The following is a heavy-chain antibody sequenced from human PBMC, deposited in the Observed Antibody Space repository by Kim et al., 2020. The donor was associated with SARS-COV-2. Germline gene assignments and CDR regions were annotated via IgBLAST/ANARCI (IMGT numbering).Heavy chain of an antibody. J-gene: IGHJ6*02. V-gene: IGHV3-33*01. CDR3: ARGPVIYCSGGSCYSPPYYYYGMDV. CDR2: IWYDGSNK. CDR1: GFTFSSYG. D-gene: IGHD2-15*01. Sequence: GGSLRLSCAASGFTFSSYGMHWVRQAPGKGLEWVAVIWYDGSNKYYADSVKGRFTISRDNSKNTLYLQMNSLRAEDTAVYYCARGPVIYCSGGSCYSPPYYYYGMDVWGQGTTVTVSS.